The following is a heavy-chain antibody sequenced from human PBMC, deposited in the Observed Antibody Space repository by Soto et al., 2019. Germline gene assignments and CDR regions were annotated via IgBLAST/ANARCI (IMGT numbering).Heavy chain of an antibody. CDR3: EKDYRHIVWVVAAKGGGCFDY. V-gene: IGHV3-23*01. CDR2: ISGSGGST. CDR1: GFTFSSYA. Sequence: EVPLLESGGGLVQPGGSLRLSCAASGFTFSSYAMSWVRQAPGKGLEWVSAISGSGGSTYYADSVKGRFTISRDNSKHTLYLQMNSLRAEDTAVYYCEKDYRHIVWVVAAKGGGCFDYWGQGTLVTVSS. D-gene: IGHD2-15*01. J-gene: IGHJ4*02.